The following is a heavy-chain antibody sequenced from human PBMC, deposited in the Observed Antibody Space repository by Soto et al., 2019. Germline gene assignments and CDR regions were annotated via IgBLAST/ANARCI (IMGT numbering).Heavy chain of an antibody. J-gene: IGHJ6*02. CDR1: GFTFSDYY. Sequence: GVLRLSCAASGFTFSDYYMSWIRQAPGKGLEWVSYISSSGSTIYYADSVKGRFTISRDNAKNSLYLQMNSLRAEDTAVYYCARFSTGTTKYGMDVWGQGTTVTVSS. D-gene: IGHD1-7*01. V-gene: IGHV3-11*01. CDR3: ARFSTGTTKYGMDV. CDR2: ISSSGSTI.